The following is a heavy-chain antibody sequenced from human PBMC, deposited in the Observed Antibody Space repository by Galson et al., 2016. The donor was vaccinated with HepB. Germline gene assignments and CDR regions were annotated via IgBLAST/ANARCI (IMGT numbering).Heavy chain of an antibody. CDR2: IFHRGSP. CDR3: ARALRDGFPPNWFDP. V-gene: IGHV4-38-2*02. D-gene: IGHD5-24*01. Sequence: SETLSLTCTVSNYSISSGFHWDWIRQPPGKGLEWIGTIFHRGSPSYNPSLKSRVAMSVDTSKNQFSLKLNSVTAADTAVYYCARALRDGFPPNWFDPWGQGTLVTVSS. CDR1: NYSISSGFH. J-gene: IGHJ5*02.